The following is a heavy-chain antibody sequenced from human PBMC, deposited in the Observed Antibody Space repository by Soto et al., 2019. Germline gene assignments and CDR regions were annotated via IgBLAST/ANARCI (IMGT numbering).Heavy chain of an antibody. CDR2: INSDGSST. Sequence: TGGSLRLSCAASGFTFSSYWMHWVRQAPGKGLVWVSRINSDGSSTSYADSVKGRFTISRDNAKNTLYLQMNSLRAEDTAVYYCARESGPEWLRTYNWFDPWGQGTLVTVSS. CDR3: ARESGPEWLRTYNWFDP. J-gene: IGHJ5*02. V-gene: IGHV3-74*01. CDR1: GFTFSSYW. D-gene: IGHD3-3*01.